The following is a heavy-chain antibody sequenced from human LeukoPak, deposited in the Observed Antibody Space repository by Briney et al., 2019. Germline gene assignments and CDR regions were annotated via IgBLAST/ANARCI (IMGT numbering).Heavy chain of an antibody. CDR1: GGTFSSYA. J-gene: IGHJ6*02. CDR2: ISAYNGNT. V-gene: IGHV1-18*01. D-gene: IGHD5-12*01. Sequence: ASVKVSCKASGGTFSSYAISWVRQAPGQGLEWMGWISAYNGNTNYAQKLQGRVTMTTDTSTSTAYMELRSLRSDDTAVYYCASSGYSTSNYYYGMDVWGQGTTVTVSS. CDR3: ASSGYSTSNYYYGMDV.